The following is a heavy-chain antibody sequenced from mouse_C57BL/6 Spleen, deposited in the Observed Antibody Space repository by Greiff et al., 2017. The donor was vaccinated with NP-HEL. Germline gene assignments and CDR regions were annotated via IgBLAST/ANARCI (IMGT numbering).Heavy chain of an antibody. CDR1: GYTFTSYW. D-gene: IGHD3-1*01. V-gene: IGHV1-69*01. CDR3: ARRALGYFDV. Sequence: VQLQQSGAELVMPGASVKLSCKASGYTFTSYWMHWVKQRPGQGLEWIGEIDPSDSYTNYNQKFQGKSTLTVDKSSSTAYMQLSSLTSEDSAVYYCARRALGYFDVWGTGTTVTVSS. J-gene: IGHJ1*03. CDR2: IDPSDSYT.